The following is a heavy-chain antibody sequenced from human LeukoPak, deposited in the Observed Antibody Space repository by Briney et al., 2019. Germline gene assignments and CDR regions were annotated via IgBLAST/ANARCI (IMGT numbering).Heavy chain of an antibody. CDR1: GFTFSSYS. CDR3: ARSPYGSGSYFDY. J-gene: IGHJ4*02. CDR2: ISSSSSTI. D-gene: IGHD3-10*01. V-gene: IGHV3-48*01. Sequence: GGSLRLSCAASGFTFSSYSVNWVRQAPGKGLEWVSYISSSSSTIYYADSVKGRFTISRDNAKNSLYLQMNSLRAEDTAVYYCARSPYGSGSYFDYWGQGTLVTVSS.